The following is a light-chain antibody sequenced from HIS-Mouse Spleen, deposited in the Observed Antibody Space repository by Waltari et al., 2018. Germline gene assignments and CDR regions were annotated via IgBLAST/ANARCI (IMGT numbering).Light chain of an antibody. CDR1: QSVSSY. V-gene: IGKV3-11*01. CDR2: AAS. J-gene: IGKJ5*01. CDR3: QQRSNWPR. Sequence: EIVLTQSPATLSLSPGERATLSCRASQSVSSYLAWYQQKPGQAPRLLIDAASNRATGIPARFSGSGSGTDFTLTISSLEPEDFAVYYCQQRSNWPRFGQGTRLEIK.